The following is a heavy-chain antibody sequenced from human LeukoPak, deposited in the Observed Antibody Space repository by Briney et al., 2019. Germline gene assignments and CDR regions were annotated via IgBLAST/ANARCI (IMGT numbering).Heavy chain of an antibody. Sequence: GGSLRLSCAASGFTFSDYYMSWIRQVPGKGPVWVARINDDGSDTVYADSVKGRFTISRDDAKNMLFLQMNSLRGEDTAVYHCVRGGPSTWFWGQGTLVTVSS. V-gene: IGHV3-74*01. D-gene: IGHD3-22*01. CDR2: INDDGSDT. J-gene: IGHJ4*02. CDR1: GFTFSDYY. CDR3: VRGGPSTWF.